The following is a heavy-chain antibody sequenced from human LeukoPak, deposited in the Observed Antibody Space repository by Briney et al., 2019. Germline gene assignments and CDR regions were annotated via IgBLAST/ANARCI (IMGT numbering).Heavy chain of an antibody. V-gene: IGHV4-61*01. CDR2: IYYSGST. CDR3: ARSYGGNPRGLGY. D-gene: IGHD4-23*01. Sequence: PSETLSLTCTVSGDSISISSYYWSWIRQPPGKGLEWIGYIYYSGSTNYNPSLKSRVTISVDTSKSQFSLKLSSVTAADTAVYYCARSYGGNPRGLGYWGQGTLVTVSS. CDR1: GDSISISSYY. J-gene: IGHJ4*02.